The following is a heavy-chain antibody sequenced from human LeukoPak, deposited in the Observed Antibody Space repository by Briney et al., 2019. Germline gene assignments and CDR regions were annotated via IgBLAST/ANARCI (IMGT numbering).Heavy chain of an antibody. Sequence: GGCLRPSCAAAGFTFSSYAMSWVRQAPGEGLEWVSAISGSGGSTSYADSVTGRITISRDNSKNTLYLQMNSLRAEDTAVYYCAKGSTAPGYCSSTSCYLFGMDVWGQGTTVTVSS. CDR3: AKGSTAPGYCSSTSCYLFGMDV. CDR2: ISGSGGST. V-gene: IGHV3-23*01. D-gene: IGHD2-2*01. CDR1: GFTFSSYA. J-gene: IGHJ6*02.